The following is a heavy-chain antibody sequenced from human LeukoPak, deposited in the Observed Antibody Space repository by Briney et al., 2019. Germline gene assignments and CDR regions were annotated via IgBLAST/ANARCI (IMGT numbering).Heavy chain of an antibody. J-gene: IGHJ5*02. CDR1: GFTFSSYG. V-gene: IGHV3-30*18. CDR2: ISYDGSNK. CDR3: AKGPTSGYARAPNWFDP. D-gene: IGHD5-12*01. Sequence: GRSLRLSCAASGFTFSSYGMHWVRQAPGKGLEWVAVISYDGSNKYYAGSVKGRFTISRDNSKNTLYLQMNSLRAGDTAVYYCAKGPTSGYARAPNWFDPWGQGTLVTVSS.